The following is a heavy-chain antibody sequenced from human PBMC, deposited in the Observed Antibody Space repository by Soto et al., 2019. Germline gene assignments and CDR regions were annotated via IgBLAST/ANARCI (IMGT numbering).Heavy chain of an antibody. CDR1: GYNFPSYW. V-gene: IGHV5-51*01. D-gene: IGHD1-26*01. Sequence: EVQLVQSGAEVKKPGESLKISCKGSGYNFPSYWIAWVRQMPGKGLEWMGIIYPGDSATTYSPSFQGQVTISADKSTTTAYLQWSSLRASDSAMYHCARLAYSGRYPGAYYFAYWGQGTLVTVSS. J-gene: IGHJ4*02. CDR3: ARLAYSGRYPGAYYFAY. CDR2: IYPGDSAT.